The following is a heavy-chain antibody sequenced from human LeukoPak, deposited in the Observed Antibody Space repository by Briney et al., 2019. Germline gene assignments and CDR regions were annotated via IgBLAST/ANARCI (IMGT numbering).Heavy chain of an antibody. CDR1: GYTFTSYY. CDR2: INPSGGST. J-gene: IGHJ4*02. CDR3: AGPRIVGAMHFDY. V-gene: IGHV1-46*01. D-gene: IGHD1-26*01. Sequence: ASVKVSCKASGYTFTSYYMHWVRQAPGQGLEWMGIINPSGGSTSYAQKFQGRVTITADESTSTAYMELSSLRSEDTAVYYCAGPRIVGAMHFDYWGQGTLVTVSS.